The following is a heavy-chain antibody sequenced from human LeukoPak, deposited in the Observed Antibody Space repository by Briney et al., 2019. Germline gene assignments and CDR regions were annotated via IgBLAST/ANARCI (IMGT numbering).Heavy chain of an antibody. CDR2: ISSRSSYI. CDR1: GFTFSSYN. Sequence: PGGSLRLSCAASGFTFSSYNMKWVRQAPGKGLEWVSSISSRSSYIFYADSVKGRFPISRDNAKKSLYLQMNSLRAEDTAVYYCASGVNYVDYWGQGTLVTVSS. V-gene: IGHV3-21*01. D-gene: IGHD3-3*01. J-gene: IGHJ4*02. CDR3: ASGVNYVDY.